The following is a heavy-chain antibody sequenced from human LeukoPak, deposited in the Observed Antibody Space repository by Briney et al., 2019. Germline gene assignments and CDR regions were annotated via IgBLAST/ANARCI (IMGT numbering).Heavy chain of an antibody. CDR1: GYTFTSYG. CDR3: ARGPRPYGSGSYAYYYYYYMDV. J-gene: IGHJ6*03. CDR2: ISAYNGNT. V-gene: IGHV1-18*01. Sequence: ASVKVSCKASGYTFTSYGISWVRQAPGQGLEGMGWISAYNGNTNYAQKLQGRVTMTPDTSTSTAYMELRSLRSDDTAVYYCARGPRPYGSGSYAYYYYYYMDVWGKGTTVTVSS. D-gene: IGHD3-10*01.